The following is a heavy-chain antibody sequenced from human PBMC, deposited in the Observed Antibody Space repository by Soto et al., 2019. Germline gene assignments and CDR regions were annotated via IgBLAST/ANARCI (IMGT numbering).Heavy chain of an antibody. CDR2: IIPIFGTA. CDR3: VMEVVPAAMPPEDYYYGMVG. J-gene: IGHJ6*02. D-gene: IGHD2-2*01. CDR1: GGTFSSYA. Sequence: SVKVSCKASGGTFSSYAISWVRQAPGQGLEWMGGIIPIFGTANYAQKFQGRVTITADESTSTAYMELSSLRSEDTAGCYFVMEVVPAAMPPEDYYYGMVGLGEGAGVTVAS. V-gene: IGHV1-69*13.